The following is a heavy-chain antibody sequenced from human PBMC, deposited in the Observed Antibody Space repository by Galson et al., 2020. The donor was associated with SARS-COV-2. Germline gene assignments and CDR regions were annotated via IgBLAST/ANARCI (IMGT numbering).Heavy chain of an antibody. D-gene: IGHD3-10*01. J-gene: IGHJ4*02. CDR3: AKDRGLGYTPGDY. Sequence: GGSLRLSCAASGFTFSSYSMNWVRQAPGKGLEWVSYISDSSSTIYYADSVKGRFTISRDNAKDSLYLQMNSLRAEDTAVYYCAKDRGLGYTPGDYWGQGTLVTVSS. CDR1: GFTFSSYS. V-gene: IGHV3-48*04. CDR2: ISDSSSTI.